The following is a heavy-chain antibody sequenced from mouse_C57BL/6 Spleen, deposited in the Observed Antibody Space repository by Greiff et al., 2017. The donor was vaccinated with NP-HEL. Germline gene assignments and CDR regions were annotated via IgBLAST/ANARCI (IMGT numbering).Heavy chain of an antibody. CDR1: GFTFSSYT. V-gene: IGHV5-9*01. CDR3: ARHNYGSSYWYFDY. D-gene: IGHD1-1*01. CDR2: ISGGGGNT. J-gene: IGHJ2*01. Sequence: EVKVVESGGGLVKPGGSLKLSCAASGFTFSSYTMSWVRQTPEKRLEWVATISGGGGNTYYPDSVKGRFTISRDNAKNTLYLQMSSLRSEDTALYYCARHNYGSSYWYFDYWGQGTTLTVSS.